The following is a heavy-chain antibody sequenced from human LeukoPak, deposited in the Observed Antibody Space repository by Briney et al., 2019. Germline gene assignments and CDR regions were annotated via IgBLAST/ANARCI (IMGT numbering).Heavy chain of an antibody. CDR2: IRYDGSNK. J-gene: IGHJ4*02. CDR1: GFTFSTYG. V-gene: IGHV3-30*02. CDR3: AKEYDYYGWGSYDTDF. D-gene: IGHD3-10*01. Sequence: GGSLRLSCAASGFTFSTYGMHWVRQAPGKGLEWVAFIRYDGSNKYYADSVKGRFTISRDNSKNTLYLQMNSLRAEDTAVYYRAKEYDYYGWGSYDTDFWGQGTLVTVSS.